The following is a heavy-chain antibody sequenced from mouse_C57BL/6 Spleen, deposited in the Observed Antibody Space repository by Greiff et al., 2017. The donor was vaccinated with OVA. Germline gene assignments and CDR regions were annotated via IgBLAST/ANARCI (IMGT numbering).Heavy chain of an antibody. Sequence: QVQLKESGPGLVAPSQCLSITCTVSGFSLTSYAISWVRQPPGKGLEWLGVIWTGGGTTYNSALKSRLSISKDNSNSQVFLRKNSLQTDDTARDYCARSRYDGSSYWYFDVWGTGTTVTVSS. CDR2: IWTGGGT. V-gene: IGHV2-9-1*01. CDR1: GFSLTSYA. J-gene: IGHJ1*03. CDR3: ARSRYDGSSYWYFDV. D-gene: IGHD1-1*01.